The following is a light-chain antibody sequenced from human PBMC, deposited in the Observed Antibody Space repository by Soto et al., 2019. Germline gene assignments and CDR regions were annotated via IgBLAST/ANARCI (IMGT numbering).Light chain of an antibody. V-gene: IGKV1-39*01. CDR3: QQSYNTPRT. CDR1: QSISSY. J-gene: IGKJ1*01. CDR2: AAS. Sequence: DIQMTQSPSSLSASVGDRVTITCRASQSISSYLNWYQQKPGKAPKLLIYAASSLQSGVPSRFSGSGSGTDFTLTISSLQPEDFAPYYCQQSYNTPRTFGQGTKVEIK.